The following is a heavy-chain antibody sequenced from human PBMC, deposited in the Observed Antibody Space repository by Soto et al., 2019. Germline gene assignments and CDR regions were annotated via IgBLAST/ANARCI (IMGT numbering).Heavy chain of an antibody. Sequence: GXSXKVSFEASGCTXSSYCSSWVRQAPVQGLEWRGWIIAYNGNTNYAQKLQGRVTITTDTSTSTAYIELRSMRSDDTAVYYCARGYSYGSLSYFDYWGQGTLVTVSS. CDR3: ARGYSYGSLSYFDY. J-gene: IGHJ4*02. D-gene: IGHD5-18*01. CDR2: IIAYNGNT. V-gene: IGHV1-18*01. CDR1: GCTXSSYC.